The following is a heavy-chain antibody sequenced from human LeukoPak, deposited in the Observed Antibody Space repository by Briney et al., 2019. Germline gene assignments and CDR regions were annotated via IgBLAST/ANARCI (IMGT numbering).Heavy chain of an antibody. CDR2: INPNSGGT. Sequence: GASVKETFKGSGYTFTGYYMHWVRQAPGQGLEWMGWINPNSGGTNYAQKFQGRVTMTRDTSISTAYMELSRLRSDDTAVYYCARDIPKWDPFAYWGHVVLVTFSS. V-gene: IGHV1-2*02. CDR1: GYTFTGYY. J-gene: IGHJ4*03. D-gene: IGHD1-26*01. CDR3: ARDIPKWDPFAY.